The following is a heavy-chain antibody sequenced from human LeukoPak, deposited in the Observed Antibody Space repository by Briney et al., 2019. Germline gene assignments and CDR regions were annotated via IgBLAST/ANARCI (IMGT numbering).Heavy chain of an antibody. CDR2: ISSRSSYI. CDR1: GFTFSSYS. V-gene: IGHV3-21*01. CDR3: ARGPTVVTPWFDP. Sequence: GGSLRLSCAASGFTFSSYSMNWVRQAPGKGLEWVSSISSRSSYIYYADSVKGGFPLSRDNAKNSLYLQMNSLRAEDTAVYDCARGPTVVTPWFDPWGQGTLVTVSS. J-gene: IGHJ5*02. D-gene: IGHD4-23*01.